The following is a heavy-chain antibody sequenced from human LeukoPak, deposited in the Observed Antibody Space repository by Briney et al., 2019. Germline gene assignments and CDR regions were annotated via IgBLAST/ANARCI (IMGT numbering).Heavy chain of an antibody. V-gene: IGHV4-4*07. Sequence: ETLSLTCTVSGDSIRSYYWSWIRQPAGKGLELIGRIYTSGSTNYNPSLKSRVTISVDTSKNQFSLKLSSVTAADTAVYYCARHYYGSGSHFDYWGQGTLVTVSS. J-gene: IGHJ4*02. CDR3: ARHYYGSGSHFDY. CDR1: GDSIRSYY. CDR2: IYTSGST. D-gene: IGHD3-10*01.